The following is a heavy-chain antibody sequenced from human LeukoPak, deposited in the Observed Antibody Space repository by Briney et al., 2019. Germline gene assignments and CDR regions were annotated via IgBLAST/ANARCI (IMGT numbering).Heavy chain of an antibody. D-gene: IGHD2-15*01. CDR2: ICYDGSNK. CDR3: AKGYCSGGSCYSSDWFDP. Sequence: GRSLSLSCAASGFTFSSYGMHWVRQAPGKGLERVAVICYDGSNKYYADSVKGRFTISRDNSKNTLYLQMNSLRAEDTAVYDCAKGYCSGGSCYSSDWFDPWGQGTLVTVSS. J-gene: IGHJ5*02. CDR1: GFTFSSYG. V-gene: IGHV3-33*06.